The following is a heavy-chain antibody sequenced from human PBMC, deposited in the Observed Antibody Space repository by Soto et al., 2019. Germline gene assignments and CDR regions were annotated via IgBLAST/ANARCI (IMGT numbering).Heavy chain of an antibody. Sequence: QSLKVSRKGSGYSFTSYWIGLVRHMPWKRLEWMGIIYPGDSDTRYSPSFQGQVTISADKSISTAYLQWSSLKASDTAMYYCARSVHSSGWYASNWFDPWGQGTLVTVSS. V-gene: IGHV5-51*01. J-gene: IGHJ5*02. D-gene: IGHD6-19*01. CDR1: GYSFTSYW. CDR3: ARSVHSSGWYASNWFDP. CDR2: IYPGDSDT.